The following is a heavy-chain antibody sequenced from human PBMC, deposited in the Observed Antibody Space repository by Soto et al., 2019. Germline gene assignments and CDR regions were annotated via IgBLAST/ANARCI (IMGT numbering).Heavy chain of an antibody. CDR2: INHSGST. Sequence: QGQLQQWGAGLLKPSETLSLTCAVYGGSFSGYYWTWIRQPPGTGLEWIGEINHSGSTNYNPSLRSRVTKSVDTSTNPFSLKLTSVTAADTAVYYCARDKITGLFDYWGQGTLVTVSS. CDR1: GGSFSGYY. V-gene: IGHV4-34*01. J-gene: IGHJ4*02. D-gene: IGHD2-8*02. CDR3: ARDKITGLFDY.